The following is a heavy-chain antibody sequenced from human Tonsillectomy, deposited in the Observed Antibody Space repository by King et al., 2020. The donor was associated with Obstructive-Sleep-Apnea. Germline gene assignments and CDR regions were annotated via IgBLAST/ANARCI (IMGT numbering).Heavy chain of an antibody. CDR2: INPNSGGT. V-gene: IGHV1-2*02. CDR3: ARQNYFYYGMDV. CDR1: GYTFIDYY. Sequence: VQLVQSGAEVKKPGASVKVSCKASGYTFIDYYIHWVRQAPGQGLEWMGWINPNSGGTNYAQKFQGRVTMTRDTSISTAYMELSRLRSDDTALYYCARQNYFYYGMDVWDQGTTVTVSS. J-gene: IGHJ6*02.